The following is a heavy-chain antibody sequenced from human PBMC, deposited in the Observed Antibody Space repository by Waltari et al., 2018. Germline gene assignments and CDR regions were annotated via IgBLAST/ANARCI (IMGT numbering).Heavy chain of an antibody. J-gene: IGHJ1*01. V-gene: IGHV3-9*01. CDR2: ISWNSGSI. D-gene: IGHD2-21*01. Sequence: EVQLVESGGGLVQPGRSLRLSCAASGFTFDDYAMHWVRQAPGQGLAWVSGISWNSGSIGYADSVKGRFTISRDNAKNSLYLQMNSLRAEDTALYYCAKDNGCGGDCYSFYFQHWGQGTLVTVSS. CDR3: AKDNGCGGDCYSFYFQH. CDR1: GFTFDDYA.